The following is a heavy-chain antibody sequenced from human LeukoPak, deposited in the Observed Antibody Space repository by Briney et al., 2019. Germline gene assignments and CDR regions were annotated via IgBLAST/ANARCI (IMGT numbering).Heavy chain of an antibody. CDR3: ARRMTTVAGNGFDP. J-gene: IGHJ5*02. CDR1: GYSISSGYY. V-gene: IGHV4-38-2*02. Sequence: SETLSLTCTVSGYSISSGYYWGWIRQPPGKGLEWIGSIYHSGSTYYNPSLKSRVTISVDTSKNQFSLKLSSVTAADTAVYYCARRMTTVAGNGFDPWGQGTLVTVSS. D-gene: IGHD4-11*01. CDR2: IYHSGST.